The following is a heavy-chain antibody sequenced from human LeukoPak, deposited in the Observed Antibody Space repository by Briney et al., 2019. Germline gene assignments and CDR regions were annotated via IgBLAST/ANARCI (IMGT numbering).Heavy chain of an antibody. J-gene: IGHJ5*02. CDR2: IWYDGSNK. V-gene: IGHV3-33*01. Sequence: PGRSLRLSCAASGFTFSSYGMHWVRQAPGKGLEWVAVIWYDGSNKYYADSVKGRFTISRDNSKNTVYLQMNSLRVEDTAVYYCARALRSVNCSTISCYGAAYNWFDPWGQGTLVTVSS. CDR1: GFTFSSYG. CDR3: ARALRSVNCSTISCYGAAYNWFDP. D-gene: IGHD2-2*01.